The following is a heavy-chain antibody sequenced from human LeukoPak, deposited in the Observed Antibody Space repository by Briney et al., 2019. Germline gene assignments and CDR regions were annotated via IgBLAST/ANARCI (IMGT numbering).Heavy chain of an antibody. CDR1: GYTLTELS. V-gene: IGHV1-24*01. CDR2: FDPEDGET. J-gene: IGHJ6*03. CDR3: ATRKVRGPRPSYYYYYMDV. D-gene: IGHD3-10*01. Sequence: ASVKVSCKVSGYTLTELSMHWVRQAPGKGLEWMGGFDPEDGETIYAQKFQGRVTMTEDTSTDTAYMELSSLRSEDTAVYYCATRKVRGPRPSYYYYYMDVWGKGTTVTISS.